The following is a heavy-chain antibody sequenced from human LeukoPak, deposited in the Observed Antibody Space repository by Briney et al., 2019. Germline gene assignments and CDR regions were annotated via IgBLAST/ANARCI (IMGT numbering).Heavy chain of an antibody. D-gene: IGHD6-25*01. Sequence: GGSLRLSCAASGFTVSSNYMSWVRQAPGKGLEWVSVIYSGGSTYYADSVKGRFTISRDNSKNTPYLQMNSLRAEDTAVYYCARGAAMREHGGVLGYWGQGTLVTVSS. CDR3: ARGAAMREHGGVLGY. V-gene: IGHV3-66*01. CDR1: GFTVSSNY. J-gene: IGHJ4*02. CDR2: IYSGGST.